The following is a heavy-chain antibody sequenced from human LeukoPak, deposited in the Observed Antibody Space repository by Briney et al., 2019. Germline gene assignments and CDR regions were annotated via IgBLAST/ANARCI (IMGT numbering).Heavy chain of an antibody. Sequence: GGSLRLSCAASGFTCSSYSVNWVRQAPGKGLEWVSSISSSSSYIYYADSVKGRFTISRDNAKNSLYLQMNSLRAEDTAVYYCARDTSRGYSYGYVDWGQGTLVTVSS. D-gene: IGHD5-18*01. J-gene: IGHJ4*02. CDR1: GFTCSSYS. CDR3: ARDTSRGYSYGYVD. CDR2: ISSSSSYI. V-gene: IGHV3-21*01.